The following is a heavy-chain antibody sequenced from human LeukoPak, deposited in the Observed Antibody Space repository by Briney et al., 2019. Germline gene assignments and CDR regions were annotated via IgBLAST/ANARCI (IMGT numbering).Heavy chain of an antibody. J-gene: IGHJ5*02. V-gene: IGHV3-23*01. CDR1: GFTFSSYA. Sequence: GGSLRLSCPVSGFTFSSYAMSWVRQAPGRGLEWISVISTSGESAYYADSVKGRFTISRDNAKNSVYLQLNSLRAEDTAVYYCARTRTLPIAGGFDTWGQGSLVTVSS. CDR2: ISTSGESA. D-gene: IGHD3-16*01. CDR3: ARTRTLPIAGGFDT.